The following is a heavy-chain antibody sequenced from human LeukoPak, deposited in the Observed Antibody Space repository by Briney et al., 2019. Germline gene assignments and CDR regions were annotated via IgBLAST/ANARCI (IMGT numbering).Heavy chain of an antibody. D-gene: IGHD3-10*01. CDR1: GYTFTSYA. V-gene: IGHV1-3*01. J-gene: IGHJ4*02. CDR3: ASDDGEVTMVRGGGQYYFDY. CDR2: INAGNGNT. Sequence: ASVKVSCKASGYTFTSYAMHWVRQAPGQRLEWMGWINAGNGNTKYSQKFQGRVTITRDTSASTAYMELSSLGSEDTAVYYCASDDGEVTMVRGGGQYYFDYWGQGTLVTVSS.